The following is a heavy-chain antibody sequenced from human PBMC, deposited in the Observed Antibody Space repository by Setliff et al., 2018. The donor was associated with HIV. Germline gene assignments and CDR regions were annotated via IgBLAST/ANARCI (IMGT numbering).Heavy chain of an antibody. CDR3: ARGVGFSDY. D-gene: IGHD1-26*01. J-gene: IGHJ4*02. CDR1: GFTFEDYG. CDR2: INSDGTST. Sequence: GGSLRLSCAASGFTFEDYGMSWVRQAPGKGLVWVSRINSDGTSTTYADSVKGRFTISRDNAKNTLYLQMNSLRAEDTALYYCARGVGFSDYWGQGTLVTVSS. V-gene: IGHV3-74*03.